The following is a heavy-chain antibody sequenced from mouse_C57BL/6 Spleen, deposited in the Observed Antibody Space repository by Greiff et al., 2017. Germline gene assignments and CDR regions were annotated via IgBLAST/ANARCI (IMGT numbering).Heavy chain of an antibody. CDR3: ARGDVGDDY. V-gene: IGHV1-69*01. CDR2: IDPSDSYT. CDR1: GYTFTSYW. D-gene: IGHD3-3*01. Sequence: QVQLQQPGAELVMPGASVKLSCKASGYTFTSYWMHWVKQRPGQGLEWIGEIDPSDSYTNYNQKFKGKSTLTVDTSSSTAYMQLSSLTSEDSAVYYCARGDVGDDYWGQGTTLTVSS. J-gene: IGHJ2*01.